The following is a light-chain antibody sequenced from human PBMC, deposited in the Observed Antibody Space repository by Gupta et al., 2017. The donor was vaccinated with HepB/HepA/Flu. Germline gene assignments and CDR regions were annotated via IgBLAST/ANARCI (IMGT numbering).Light chain of an antibody. V-gene: IGKV4-1*01. CDR2: WAY. J-gene: IGKJ2*01. CDR3: QQDYSTIS. Sequence: DIVMTQSPDSLTVSLGERATINCKSSQNVLNYLAWYQRKPGQPPRLLIYWAYTLESGGPDRFSGRGSGTDFTLTSNHRQAEDVAVYYGQQDYSTISFGHGTKLEIK. CDR1: QNVLNY.